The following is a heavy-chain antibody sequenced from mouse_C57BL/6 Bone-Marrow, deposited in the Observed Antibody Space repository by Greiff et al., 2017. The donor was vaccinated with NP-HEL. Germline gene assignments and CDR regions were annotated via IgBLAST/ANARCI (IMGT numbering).Heavy chain of an antibody. D-gene: IGHD1-1*01. CDR1: GYTFTNYW. CDR2: IYPGGGYT. V-gene: IGHV1-63*01. CDR3: ARGLRGAMDC. Sequence: QVQLQQSGAELVRPGTSVKMSCKASGYTFTNYWIGWAKQRPGHGLEWIGDIYPGGGYTNYNEQFKGKATLTADKSSSTAYMQFSSLTSEDSAIYYCARGLRGAMDCWGQGTSVTVSS. J-gene: IGHJ4*01.